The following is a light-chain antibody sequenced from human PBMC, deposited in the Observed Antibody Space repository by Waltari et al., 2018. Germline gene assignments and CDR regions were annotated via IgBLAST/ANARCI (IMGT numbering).Light chain of an antibody. J-gene: IGKJ3*01. CDR2: WAS. CDR3: QLYYSNPPFFT. Sequence: DIVMTQSPDSLAVSLGERATISCKSSQSVFYNATNKNSLTWYQQKPGQPHKVLSYWASTPDAGFPDRFSGSGSGTDFTLTISCLQAEDVAVYYCQLYYSNPPFFTFGPGTKVDIK. V-gene: IGKV4-1*01. CDR1: QSVFYNATNKNS.